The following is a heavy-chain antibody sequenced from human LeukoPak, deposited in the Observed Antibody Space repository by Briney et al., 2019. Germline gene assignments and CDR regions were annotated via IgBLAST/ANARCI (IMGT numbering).Heavy chain of an antibody. V-gene: IGHV4-61*01. Sequence: PSETLSLTCTVSGDSFSSVTDYWAWIRQPPGKGLEWIGYIYYSGSTNYNPSLKSRVTISVDTSKNQLSLKLSSVTAADTAVYYCARSLLVNPRKVPLFDYWGQGTLVTVSS. CDR2: IYYSGST. CDR1: GDSFSSVTDY. D-gene: IGHD1-14*01. CDR3: ARSLLVNPRKVPLFDY. J-gene: IGHJ4*02.